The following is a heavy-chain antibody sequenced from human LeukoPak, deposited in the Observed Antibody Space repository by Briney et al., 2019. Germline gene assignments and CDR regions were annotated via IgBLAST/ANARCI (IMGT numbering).Heavy chain of an antibody. CDR1: GGSISNYY. CDR3: ARGRYYDFWSGYYPPGYYYGMDV. D-gene: IGHD3-3*01. CDR2: ISHSGST. V-gene: IGHV4-59*01. J-gene: IGHJ6*02. Sequence: SETLSLACTVSGGSISNYYWSWIRQPPGKGLEWIGYISHSGSTNYSPSLKSRVTISVDTSKNQFSLKLSSVTAADTAVYYCARGRYYDFWSGYYPPGYYYGMDVWGQGTMVTVSS.